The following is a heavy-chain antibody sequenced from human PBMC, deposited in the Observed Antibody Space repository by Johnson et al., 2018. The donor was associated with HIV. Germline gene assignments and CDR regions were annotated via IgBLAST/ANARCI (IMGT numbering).Heavy chain of an antibody. CDR3: AKDSKRELVQGKDAFEF. D-gene: IGHD4-11*01. CDR2: INSDGSST. CDR1: GFTFSSYA. J-gene: IGHJ3*01. V-gene: IGHV3-23*04. Sequence: VQLVESGGGLVQPGGSLRLSCAASGFTFSSYAMSWVRQAPGKGLVWVSRINSDGSSTSYADSVKGRFTISRDNSKNTLYLQLNILRTEDTAVYYCAKDSKRELVQGKDAFEFWGQGTMVTVSS.